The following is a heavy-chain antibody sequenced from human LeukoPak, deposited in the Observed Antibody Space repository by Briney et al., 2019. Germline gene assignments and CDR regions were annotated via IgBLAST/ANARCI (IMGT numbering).Heavy chain of an antibody. CDR1: GGSISSSNW. Sequence: PSETLSLTCAVSGGSISSSNWWSWVRQPPGKGLEWIGEIYHSGGSTNYNPSLKSRVIISVDKSKNQFSLNLNPVTAADTAVYYCAREFGWDALDIWGQGTMVIVAS. J-gene: IGHJ3*02. CDR3: AREFGWDALDI. D-gene: IGHD3-10*01. V-gene: IGHV4-4*02. CDR2: IYHSGGST.